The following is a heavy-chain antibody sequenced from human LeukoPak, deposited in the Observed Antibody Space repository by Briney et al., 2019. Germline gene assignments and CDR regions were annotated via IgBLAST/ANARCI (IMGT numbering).Heavy chain of an antibody. CDR2: IHYTGST. V-gene: IGHV4-39*01. D-gene: IGHD2-15*01. J-gene: IGHJ4*02. Sequence: SETLSLTCTVSGGSISSSSYYWGWIRQPPGKGLESIGTIHYTGSTYYNPSLESRVTISVDTSKNRFSLELTSVTAADTAVYSCARQGGWHYYFDYWGQGTLVTVSS. CDR1: GGSISSSSYY. CDR3: ARQGGWHYYFDY.